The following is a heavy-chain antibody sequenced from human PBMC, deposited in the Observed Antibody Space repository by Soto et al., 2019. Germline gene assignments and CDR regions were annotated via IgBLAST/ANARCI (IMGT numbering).Heavy chain of an antibody. Sequence: GGSLRLSCPASGFTFSSYAMSWVRQAPGKGLEWVSAISGSGGSTYYADSVKGRFTISRDNSKNTLYLQMNSLRAEDTAVYYCAKDNRRGRYSGYDRPFDYWGQGTLVTVSS. J-gene: IGHJ4*02. CDR2: ISGSGGST. CDR1: GFTFSSYA. CDR3: AKDNRRGRYSGYDRPFDY. D-gene: IGHD5-12*01. V-gene: IGHV3-23*01.